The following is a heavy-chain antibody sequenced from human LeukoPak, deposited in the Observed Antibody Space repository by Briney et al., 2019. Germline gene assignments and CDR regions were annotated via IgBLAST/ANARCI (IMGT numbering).Heavy chain of an antibody. CDR2: IHSRGNT. CDR3: ARIRYSSSWYPDC. CDR1: GGSISSYY. V-gene: IGHV4-59*01. J-gene: IGHJ4*02. D-gene: IGHD6-13*01. Sequence: SETLSLTCTVSGGSISSYYWTWIRQPPGKGLEWIGYIHSRGNTNYNPSLKSRVTMSVDTSKNQFSLNLSSVTAADTAVYYCARIRYSSSWYPDCWGRGTLVTVSS.